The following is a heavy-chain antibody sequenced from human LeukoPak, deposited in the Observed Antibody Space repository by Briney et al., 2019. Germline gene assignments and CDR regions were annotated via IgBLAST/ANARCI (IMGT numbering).Heavy chain of an antibody. CDR3: YTVLVWGSYDAKETDK. J-gene: IGHJ4*02. CDR2: IKSKSDGGAT. CDR1: GFTFSYAW. V-gene: IGHV3-15*01. Sequence: KSGGSLRLSCVASGFTFSYAWMNWVRQAPGKGLEWVGRIKSKSDGGATDYTAPVKGRFTISRDDSENTLYLHMNSLGTEDTGVYYCYTVLVWGSYDAKETDKWGQGTLVTVSS. D-gene: IGHD3-16*01.